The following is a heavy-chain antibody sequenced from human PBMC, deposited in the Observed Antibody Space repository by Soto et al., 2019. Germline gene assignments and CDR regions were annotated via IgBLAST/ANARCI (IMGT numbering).Heavy chain of an antibody. D-gene: IGHD3-22*01. CDR1: GFTFSSYS. Sequence: PGGSLRLSCAASGFTFSSYSMNWVRQAPGKGLEWVSYISSSSSTIYYADSVKGRFTISRDNAKNSLYLQMNSLRAEDTAVYYCARDWYYYDSSGPRAFDIWGQGTMVTVSS. J-gene: IGHJ3*02. V-gene: IGHV3-48*01. CDR2: ISSSSSTI. CDR3: ARDWYYYDSSGPRAFDI.